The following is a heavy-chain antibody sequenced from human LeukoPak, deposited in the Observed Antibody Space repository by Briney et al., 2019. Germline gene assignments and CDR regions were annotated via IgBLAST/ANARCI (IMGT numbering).Heavy chain of an antibody. CDR2: ISSSTNTI. CDR3: ARGGYGANDDAFDI. D-gene: IGHD4-23*01. Sequence: GSLRLSCAASGFTFSSYSMNWVRQAPGKGLEWVSYISSSTNTIHYADSVKGRFTISRDNAKNSLFLQMNSLRDEDTAVYYCARGGYGANDDAFDIWGQGTMVTVSS. J-gene: IGHJ3*02. CDR1: GFTFSSYS. V-gene: IGHV3-48*02.